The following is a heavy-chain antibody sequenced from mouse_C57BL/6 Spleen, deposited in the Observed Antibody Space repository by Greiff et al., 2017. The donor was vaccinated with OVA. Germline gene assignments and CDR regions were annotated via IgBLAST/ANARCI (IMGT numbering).Heavy chain of an antibody. CDR3: ARGGHYYAYFDY. CDR2: IDPSDSET. CDR1: GYTFTSYW. Sequence: QVQLQQPGAELVRPGSSVKLSCKASGYTFTSYWMHWVKQRPIQGLEWIGNIDPSDSETHYNQKFKDKATLTVDKSSSTAYMQLSSLTSEDSAVYYCARGGHYYAYFDYWGQGTTLTVSS. D-gene: IGHD1-2*01. V-gene: IGHV1-52*01. J-gene: IGHJ2*01.